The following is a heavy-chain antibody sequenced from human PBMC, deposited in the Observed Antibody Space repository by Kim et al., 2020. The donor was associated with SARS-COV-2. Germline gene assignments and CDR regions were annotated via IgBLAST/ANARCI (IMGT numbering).Heavy chain of an antibody. CDR3: ARDATDYESGWFDP. D-gene: IGHD4-17*01. Sequence: GGSLRLSCAASGFTFSSYGMHWVRQAPGKGLEWVAVIWYDGSNKYYADSVKGRFTISRDNSKNTLYLQMNSLRAEDTAVYYCARDATDYESGWFDPWGQGTLVTVSS. J-gene: IGHJ5*02. CDR1: GFTFSSYG. V-gene: IGHV3-33*01. CDR2: IWYDGSNK.